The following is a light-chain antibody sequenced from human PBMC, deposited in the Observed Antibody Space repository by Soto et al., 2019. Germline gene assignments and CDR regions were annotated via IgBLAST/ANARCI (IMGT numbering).Light chain of an antibody. CDR1: QSISSD. Sequence: DIQMTQSPSSLSASVGDRVTITCRASQSISSDLNWYQQKPGKAPKLLIYGASSLQSGVPSRFRGSGSGTDFSLTISSLQPEDVATYYCQQRYSTPPRTFGQGTRLESK. CDR3: QQRYSTPPRT. V-gene: IGKV1-39*01. J-gene: IGKJ5*01. CDR2: GAS.